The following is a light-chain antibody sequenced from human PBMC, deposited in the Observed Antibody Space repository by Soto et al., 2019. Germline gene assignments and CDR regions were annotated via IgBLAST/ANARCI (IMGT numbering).Light chain of an antibody. V-gene: IGLV1-44*01. CDR2: SND. J-gene: IGLJ1*01. Sequence: QSVLTQPPSASGTPGQRVTISCSGSSSNIGSNSVNWYQQLPGTAPKLLIYSNDRRPSGVPDRFSGSKSVTSASLAISGLQSEDEADYYCAAWDDSLNGYVCGTGTKLTVL. CDR1: SSNIGSNS. CDR3: AAWDDSLNGYV.